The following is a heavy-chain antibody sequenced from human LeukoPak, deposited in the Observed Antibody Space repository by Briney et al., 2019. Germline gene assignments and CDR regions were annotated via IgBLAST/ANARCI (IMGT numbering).Heavy chain of an antibody. CDR2: IIPILGIA. D-gene: IGHD3-22*01. J-gene: IGHJ3*02. V-gene: IGHV1-69*04. CDR3: ARDGGAQYYYDSSGHFRAFDI. Sequence: PGESLKISCKGSGYSFTSYWIGWVRQAPGQGLEWMGRIIPILGIANYARKFQGRVTITADKSTSTAYMELSSLRSEDTAVYYCARDGGAQYYYDSSGHFRAFDIWGQGTMVTVSS. CDR1: GYSFTSYW.